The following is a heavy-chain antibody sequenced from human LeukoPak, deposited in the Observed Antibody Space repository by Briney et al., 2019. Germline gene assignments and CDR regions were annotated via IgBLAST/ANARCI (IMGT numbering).Heavy chain of an antibody. CDR1: GGSISSYY. J-gene: IGHJ4*02. CDR2: IYYSGST. D-gene: IGHD5-18*01. Sequence: SETLSLTRTVSGGSISSYYWSWIRQPPGKGLEWIGYIYYSGSTNYNPSLKSRVTISVDASKNQFSLKLSSVTAADTAVYYCARVDTAMGLDYWGQGTLVTVSS. V-gene: IGHV4-59*01. CDR3: ARVDTAMGLDY.